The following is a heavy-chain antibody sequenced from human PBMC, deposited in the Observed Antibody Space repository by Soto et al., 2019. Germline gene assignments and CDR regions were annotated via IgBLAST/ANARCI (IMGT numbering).Heavy chain of an antibody. J-gene: IGHJ6*02. CDR3: AREGSSYYYYGMDV. Sequence: PSETLSLTCTVSGGSISSYYWSWIRQPPGKGLEWIGYIYYSGSTNYNPSLKSRVTISVDTSKNQFSLKLSSVTAADTAVYYCAREGSSYYYYGMDVWGQGTTVTVSS. CDR2: IYYSGST. CDR1: GGSISSYY. V-gene: IGHV4-59*01. D-gene: IGHD6-6*01.